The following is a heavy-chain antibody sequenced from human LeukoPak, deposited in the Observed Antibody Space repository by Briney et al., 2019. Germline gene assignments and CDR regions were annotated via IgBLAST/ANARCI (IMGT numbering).Heavy chain of an antibody. J-gene: IGHJ6*02. CDR2: INTNTRNP. CDR3: AREGAAAGMGDYYYYGMDV. Sequence: GASVKVSCKASGYTFTSYAMNWVRQAPGQGLEWMGWINTNTRNPTYAQGFTGRFVFSLDTSDSTAYLQISSLKAEDTAVYYCAREGAAAGMGDYYYYGMDVWGQGTTVTVSS. CDR1: GYTFTSYA. V-gene: IGHV7-4-1*02. D-gene: IGHD6-13*01.